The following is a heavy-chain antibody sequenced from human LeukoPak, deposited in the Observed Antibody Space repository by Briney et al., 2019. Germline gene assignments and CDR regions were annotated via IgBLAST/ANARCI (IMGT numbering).Heavy chain of an antibody. V-gene: IGHV1-2*02. CDR2: INPNSGGT. J-gene: IGHJ3*02. D-gene: IGHD3-10*01. CDR1: GYTFTGYY. Sequence: ASVKVSCKASGYTFTGYYMHWVRQAPGQGLEWMGWINPNSGGTNYAQKFQGRVTMTTDTSTSTAYMELRSLRSDDTAVYYCASRSGSDAFDIWGQGTMVTVSS. CDR3: ASRSGSDAFDI.